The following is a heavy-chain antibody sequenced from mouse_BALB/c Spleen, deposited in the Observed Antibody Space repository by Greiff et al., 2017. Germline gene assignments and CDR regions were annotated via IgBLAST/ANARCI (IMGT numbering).Heavy chain of an antibody. CDR3: AKHEGEWRAMDY. CDR2: IWSDGST. Sequence: VQLQQSGPDLVAPSQSLSITCTVSGFSLTSYGVHWVRQPPGKGLEWLVVIWSDGSTTYNSALKSRLSISKDNSKSQVFLKMNSLQTDDTDMYYRAKHEGEWRAMDYWGQGTSVTVSS. V-gene: IGHV2-6-2*01. CDR1: GFSLTSYG. J-gene: IGHJ4*01.